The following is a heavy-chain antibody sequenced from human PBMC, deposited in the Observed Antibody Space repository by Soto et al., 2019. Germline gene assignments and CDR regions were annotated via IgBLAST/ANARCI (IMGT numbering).Heavy chain of an antibody. V-gene: IGHV4-59*01. J-gene: IGHJ4*02. D-gene: IGHD5-12*01. CDR3: ARVQMATIYFDY. CDR1: GDSINTYY. CDR2: IYRSGTT. Sequence: SETLSLTCTVSGDSINTYYWSWIRQPPGKGLEWIGHIYRSGTTRYNPSVESRVTISVDTSKNQLSLELSSVTAADTAVYYCARVQMATIYFDYWGQGILVTVSS.